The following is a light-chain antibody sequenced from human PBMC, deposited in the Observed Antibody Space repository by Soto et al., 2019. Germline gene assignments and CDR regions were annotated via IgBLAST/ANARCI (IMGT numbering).Light chain of an antibody. CDR2: DAS. V-gene: IGKV3D-20*02. CDR1: QSISSSY. J-gene: IGKJ5*01. CDR3: QQRSNWPPIT. Sequence: EIVLTHSPATLSLYPGEIATLSCRASQSISSSYLAWYQQKPVQAPRLLIYDASSRATGIPDRFSGSGSGTDFTLTISSLEPEDFAVYYCQQRSNWPPITLGQGTRLEIK.